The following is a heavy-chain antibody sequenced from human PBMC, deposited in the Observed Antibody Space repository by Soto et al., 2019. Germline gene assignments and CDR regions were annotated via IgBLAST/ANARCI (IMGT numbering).Heavy chain of an antibody. D-gene: IGHD3-9*01. CDR2: ISGSGGST. J-gene: IGHJ5*02. CDR1: GFTFSSYA. V-gene: IGHV3-23*01. CDR3: AIDRHFDWLLYYWFDP. Sequence: PGGSLRLSCAASGFTFSSYAMSWVRQAPGKGLEWVSAISGSGGSTYYADSVKGRFTISRDNSKNTLYLQMNSLRAEDTAVYYCAIDRHFDWLLYYWFDPWGQGTLVTVSS.